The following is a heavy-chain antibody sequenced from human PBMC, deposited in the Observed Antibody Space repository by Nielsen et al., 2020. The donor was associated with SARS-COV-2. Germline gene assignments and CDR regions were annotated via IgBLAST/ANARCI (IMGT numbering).Heavy chain of an antibody. CDR2: INAGNGNT. CDR1: GYTFTSYA. CDR3: ARSDSSSWYGNDH. D-gene: IGHD6-13*01. Sequence: ASVKVSCKASGYTFTSYAMHWVRQAPGQRLEWMGWINAGNGNTKYSQKFQGRVTITRDTSASTAYMELSSLRSEDTAVYYCARSDSSSWYGNDHWGQGTLVTVSS. V-gene: IGHV1-3*01. J-gene: IGHJ4*02.